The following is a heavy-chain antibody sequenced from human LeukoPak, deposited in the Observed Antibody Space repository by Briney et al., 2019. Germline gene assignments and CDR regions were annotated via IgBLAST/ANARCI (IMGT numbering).Heavy chain of an antibody. CDR1: GFTFSNSW. CDR2: VQHIGGET. CDR3: ATYSILNAREFRY. J-gene: IGHJ1*01. D-gene: IGHD4-11*01. V-gene: IGHV3-7*01. Sequence: QRGGSLRLSCAGSGFTFSNSWMGWVRQAPGKGLEWVANVQHIGGETCYVDSVKGRFTISRDNAKNSVYLQMNSLGADDTAVYYCATYSILNAREFRYWGQGTLVTVTS.